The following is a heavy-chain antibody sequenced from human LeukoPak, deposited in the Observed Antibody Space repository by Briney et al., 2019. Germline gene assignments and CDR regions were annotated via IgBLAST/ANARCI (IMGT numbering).Heavy chain of an antibody. D-gene: IGHD3-22*01. CDR1: GGSISSGSYY. V-gene: IGHV4-61*02. CDR3: ARARDYYESSGYSY. J-gene: IGHJ4*02. Sequence: SETLSLTCTVSGGSISSGSYYWNWIRQPAGKGLEWIGRIYTSGRTNYNPSLKSRVSISVDTSKNQFSLQLSSVTAADTAVYYCARARDYYESSGYSYWGQGTLVTVSS. CDR2: IYTSGRT.